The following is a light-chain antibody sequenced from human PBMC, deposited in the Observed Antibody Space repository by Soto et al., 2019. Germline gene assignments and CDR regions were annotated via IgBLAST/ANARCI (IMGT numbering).Light chain of an antibody. V-gene: IGLV1-40*01. CDR2: GNN. J-gene: IGLJ7*01. Sequence: QSVLTQPPSASGAPGQRVTISCPGSSANIGANFDVHWYQQLPGTAPKLLIDGNNNRPSGVPDRFSGSKSGTSASLAITGLQAEDAADYYCQSSDSSLRGAVFGGGTQLTVL. CDR3: QSSDSSLRGAV. CDR1: SANIGANFD.